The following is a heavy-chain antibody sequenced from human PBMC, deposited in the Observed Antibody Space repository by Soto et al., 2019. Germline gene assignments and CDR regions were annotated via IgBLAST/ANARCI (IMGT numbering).Heavy chain of an antibody. CDR2: INHSGST. CDR1: GGSFSGYY. J-gene: IGHJ4*02. Sequence: SETLSLTCAVYGGSFSGYYWSWIRQPPGKGLEWIGEINHSGSTNYNPSLKSRVTVSADTSKNQFSLKPSSVTAADTAVYYCAHILSGSQFNYWGQGTPVTVS. D-gene: IGHD3-9*01. V-gene: IGHV4-34*01. CDR3: AHILSGSQFNY.